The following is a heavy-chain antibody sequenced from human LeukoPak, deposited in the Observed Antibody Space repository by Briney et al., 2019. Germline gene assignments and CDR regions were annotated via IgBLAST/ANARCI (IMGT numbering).Heavy chain of an antibody. CDR2: IKQDGSGE. CDR1: GFTFSNAW. J-gene: IGHJ3*02. CDR3: ATDAYCTNGVCSSDAFDI. V-gene: IGHV3-7*04. Sequence: GGSLRLSCAASGFTFSNAWMSWVRQAPGKGLEWVANIKQDGSGEYYVDSVKGRFTISRDNAKNSLYLQMNSLRAEDTAAYYCATDAYCTNGVCSSDAFDIWGQGTMVTVSS. D-gene: IGHD2-8*01.